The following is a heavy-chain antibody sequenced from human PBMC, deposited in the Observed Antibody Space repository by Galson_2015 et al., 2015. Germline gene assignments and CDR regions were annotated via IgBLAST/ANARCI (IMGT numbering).Heavy chain of an antibody. CDR2: ISPIFGPA. J-gene: IGHJ4*02. CDR3: AREAYADKAMVTPFDY. D-gene: IGHD5-18*01. Sequence: SVKVSCKASGGSFSSYTISWVRQAPGQGLEWLGGISPIFGPANYAQKFQGRVRITADISTSTAYMELSSLRFDDTAVYYCAREAYADKAMVTPFDYWVQGTLITVSS. CDR1: GGSFSSYT. V-gene: IGHV1-69*06.